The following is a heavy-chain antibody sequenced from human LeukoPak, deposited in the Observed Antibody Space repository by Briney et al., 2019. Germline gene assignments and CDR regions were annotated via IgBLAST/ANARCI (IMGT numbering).Heavy chain of an antibody. CDR1: GFTFSSYA. V-gene: IGHV3-30-3*02. D-gene: IGHD4-17*01. CDR3: AKRGMTTVTPRGY. CDR2: ISYDGSNK. J-gene: IGHJ4*02. Sequence: GGSLRLSCAASGFTFSSYAMHWVRQAPGKGLEWVAVISYDGSNKYYADSVKGRFTISRDNSKNTLYLQMNSLRAEDTAVYYCAKRGMTTVTPRGYWGQGALVTVSS.